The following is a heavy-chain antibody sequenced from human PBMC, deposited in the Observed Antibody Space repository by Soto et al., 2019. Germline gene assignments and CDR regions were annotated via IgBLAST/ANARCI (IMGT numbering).Heavy chain of an antibody. CDR1: GFTFSSYA. CDR2: ISGSGGSTYYAHTST. D-gene: IGHD2-2*02. CDR3: AKVGGTSHPPIPVDY. J-gene: IGHJ4*02. V-gene: IGHV3-23*01. Sequence: GGSLRLSCAASGFTFSSYAMNWLRQAPGKGLEWVSTISGSGGSTYYAHTSTYYADSVKGRFTISRDNSKNTLYPQMNSLRAEDTAVYYCAKVGGTSHPPIPVDYWGQGTLVTVSS.